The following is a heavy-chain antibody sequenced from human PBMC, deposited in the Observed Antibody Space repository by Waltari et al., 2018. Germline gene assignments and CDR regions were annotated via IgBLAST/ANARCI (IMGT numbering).Heavy chain of an antibody. CDR3: AIYDSSGYNYYYMDV. CDR1: GGSFSGYY. CDR2: INHSGST. V-gene: IGHV4-34*01. J-gene: IGHJ6*03. Sequence: QVQLQQWGAGLLKPSETLSLTCAVYGGSFSGYYWSWIRQPPGKGLEWIGEINHSGSTNYNPSLKSRVTISVDTSKNQFSLKLSSVTAADTAVYYCAIYDSSGYNYYYMDVWGKGTTVTVSS. D-gene: IGHD3-22*01.